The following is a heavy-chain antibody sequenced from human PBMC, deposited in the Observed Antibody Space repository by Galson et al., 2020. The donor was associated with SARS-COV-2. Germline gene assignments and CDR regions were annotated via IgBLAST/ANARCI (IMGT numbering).Heavy chain of an antibody. Sequence: GESLKISCAASGFTFSSYDMHWVRQATGKGLEWVSAIGTAGDTYYPGSVKGRFTISRENAKNSLYLQMNSLRAGDTAVYYCAKSKGDGYTHDAFDIWGQGTMVTVSS. V-gene: IGHV3-13*01. CDR2: IGTAGDT. CDR1: GFTFSSYD. CDR3: AKSKGDGYTHDAFDI. D-gene: IGHD5-12*01. J-gene: IGHJ3*02.